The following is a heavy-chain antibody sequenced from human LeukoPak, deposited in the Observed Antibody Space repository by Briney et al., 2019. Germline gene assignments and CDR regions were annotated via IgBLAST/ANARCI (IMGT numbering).Heavy chain of an antibody. J-gene: IGHJ4*02. CDR3: ARDSSGYYVKY. CDR1: GGTFSSYA. D-gene: IGHD3-22*01. Sequence: ASVKVSCTASGGTFSSYAISWVRQAPGQGLEWMGIINPSGGSTSYAQKFQGRVTMTRDTSTSTVYMELSSLRSEDTAVYYCARDSSGYYVKYWGQGTLVTVSS. V-gene: IGHV1-46*01. CDR2: INPSGGST.